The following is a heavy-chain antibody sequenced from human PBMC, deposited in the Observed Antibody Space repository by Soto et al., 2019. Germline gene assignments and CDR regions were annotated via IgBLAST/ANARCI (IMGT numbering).Heavy chain of an antibody. CDR2: IYYSGST. J-gene: IGHJ4*02. CDR3: ARPTFYTAMVPD. CDR1: GGSISSSSYY. D-gene: IGHD5-18*01. V-gene: IGHV4-39*01. Sequence: QLQLQESGPGLVKPSETLSLTCTVSGGSISSSSYYWGWIRQPPGKGLEWIGSIYYSGSTYYNPSLKSRVPISVDTSKNQFSLKLSSVTAADTAVYYCARPTFYTAMVPDWGQGTLVTVSS.